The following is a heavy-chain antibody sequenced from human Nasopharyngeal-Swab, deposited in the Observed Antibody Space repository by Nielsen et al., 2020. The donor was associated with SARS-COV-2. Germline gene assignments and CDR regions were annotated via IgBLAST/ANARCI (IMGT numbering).Heavy chain of an antibody. CDR1: GYTFTSYG. Sequence: ASVKVACKASGYTFTSYGISRERQAPGQGQERMGWISAYNGNTNYAQKLQGRVTMTTDTSTSTAYMELRSLRSDDTAVYYCASRIRPYYGSGSYSYHYGMDVWGQGTTVTVSS. CDR3: ASRIRPYYGSGSYSYHYGMDV. V-gene: IGHV1-18*01. D-gene: IGHD3-10*01. CDR2: ISAYNGNT. J-gene: IGHJ6*01.